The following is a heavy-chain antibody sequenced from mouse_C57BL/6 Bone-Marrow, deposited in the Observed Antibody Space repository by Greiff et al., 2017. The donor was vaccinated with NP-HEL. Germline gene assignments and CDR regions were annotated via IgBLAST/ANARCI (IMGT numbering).Heavy chain of an antibody. D-gene: IGHD1-1*01. CDR3: TRPTTVVSYWYFDV. J-gene: IGHJ1*03. CDR1: GFTFSDAW. V-gene: IGHV6-6*01. Sequence: VKVEESGGGLVQPGGSMKLSCAASGFTFSDAWMDWVRQSPEKGLEWVAEIRNKANNHATYYAESVKGRFTISRDDSKSSVYLQMNSLRAEDTGIYYCTRPTTVVSYWYFDVWGTGTTVTVSS. CDR2: IRNKANNHAT.